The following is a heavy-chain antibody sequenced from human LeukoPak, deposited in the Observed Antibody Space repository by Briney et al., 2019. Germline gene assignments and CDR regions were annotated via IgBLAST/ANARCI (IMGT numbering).Heavy chain of an antibody. CDR3: ARGLDCSGGSCCRYWYFDL. CDR2: LYSGGNT. CDR1: GFTVSSNY. V-gene: IGHV3-66*01. J-gene: IGHJ2*01. D-gene: IGHD2-15*01. Sequence: GGSLRLSCVVSGFTVSSNYMSWVRRAPGKGLEWVSVLYSGGNTNYADSVKGRFTISRDNAKNTLYLQMNSLRAEDTAMYYCARGLDCSGGSCCRYWYFDLWGRGTLVTVSS.